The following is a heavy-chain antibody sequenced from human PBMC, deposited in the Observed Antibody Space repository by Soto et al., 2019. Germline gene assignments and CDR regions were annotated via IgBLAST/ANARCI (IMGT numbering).Heavy chain of an antibody. J-gene: IGHJ4*02. CDR2: IYYSGST. CDR3: AGGASTEVGATRFDY. D-gene: IGHD1-26*01. CDR1: GGSISSGGYY. V-gene: IGHV4-31*03. Sequence: QVQLQESGPGLVKPSQTLSLTCTVSGGSISSGGYYWSWIRQHPGKGLEWIGYIYYSGSTYYNPSLKSRVTISVDTSKNQVSLKLSAVTAADTAVYYCAGGASTEVGATRFDYWGQGTLVTVSS.